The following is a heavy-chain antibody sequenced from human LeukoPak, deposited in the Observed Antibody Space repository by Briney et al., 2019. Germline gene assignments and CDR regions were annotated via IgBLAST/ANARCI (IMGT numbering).Heavy chain of an antibody. D-gene: IGHD5-24*01. CDR3: ARHVGGYNYHLYYYYYYMDV. CDR2: IYYSGST. Sequence: SETLSLTCTVSCGSISSSSYYWGWIRQPPGKGLEWIGSIYYSGSTYYNPSLKSRVTISVDTSKNQFSLKLSSVTAADTAVYYCARHVGGYNYHLYYYYYYMDVWGKGTTVTISS. CDR1: CGSISSSSYY. V-gene: IGHV4-39*01. J-gene: IGHJ6*03.